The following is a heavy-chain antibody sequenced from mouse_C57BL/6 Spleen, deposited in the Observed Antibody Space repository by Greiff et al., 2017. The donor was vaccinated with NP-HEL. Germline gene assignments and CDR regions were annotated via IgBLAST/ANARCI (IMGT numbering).Heavy chain of an antibody. CDR2: ISSGSSTI. CDR1: GFTFSDYG. V-gene: IGHV5-17*01. Sequence: EVHLVESGGGLVKPGGSLKLSCAASGFTFSDYGMHWVRQAPEKGLEWVAYISSGSSTIYYADTVKGRFTISRDNAKNTLFLQMTSLRSEDTAMYYCARNYYGNSYYYAMDYWGQGTSVTVSS. J-gene: IGHJ4*01. D-gene: IGHD2-1*01. CDR3: ARNYYGNSYYYAMDY.